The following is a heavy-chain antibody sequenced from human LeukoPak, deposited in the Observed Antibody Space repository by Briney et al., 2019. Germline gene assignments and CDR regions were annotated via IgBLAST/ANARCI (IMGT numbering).Heavy chain of an antibody. CDR1: GGSISYY. CDR2: IYTSGST. D-gene: IGHD3-3*01. V-gene: IGHV4-4*07. J-gene: IGHJ4*02. Sequence: SETLSLTCTVSGGSISYYWSWIRQPAGKGLEWIGRIYTSGSTNYNPSLKSRVTMSVDTSKNQFSLKLSSVTAADTAVYYCARDGDDDFWSGPSGYWGQGTLVTVSS. CDR3: ARDGDDDFWSGPSGY.